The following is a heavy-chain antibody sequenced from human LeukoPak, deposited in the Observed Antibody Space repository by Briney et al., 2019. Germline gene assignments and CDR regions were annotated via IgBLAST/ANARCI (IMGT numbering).Heavy chain of an antibody. V-gene: IGHV1-2*04. Sequence: ASVKVSCKASGYTLTGYYMHWVRQAPGQGLEWMGWINPNSGGTNYAQKFQGWVTMTRDTSISTAYMELSRLRSDDTAVYYCARERRYDSSGYYYYYGMDVWGQGTTVTVSS. D-gene: IGHD3-22*01. CDR3: ARERRYDSSGYYYYYGMDV. J-gene: IGHJ6*02. CDR2: INPNSGGT. CDR1: GYTLTGYY.